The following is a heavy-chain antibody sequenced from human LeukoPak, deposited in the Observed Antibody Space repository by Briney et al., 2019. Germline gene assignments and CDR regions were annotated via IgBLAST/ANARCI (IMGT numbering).Heavy chain of an antibody. Sequence: SETLSLTCTVSGGSISSSNWWSWVRQPPGKGLEWIGEIYHSGSTNYNPSLKSRVTISVDKSKNQFSLKLSSVTAADTAVYYCARDLLGYSSGSDYWGQGTLVTVSS. CDR1: GGSISSSNW. V-gene: IGHV4-4*02. CDR3: ARDLLGYSSGSDY. D-gene: IGHD6-19*01. CDR2: IYHSGST. J-gene: IGHJ4*02.